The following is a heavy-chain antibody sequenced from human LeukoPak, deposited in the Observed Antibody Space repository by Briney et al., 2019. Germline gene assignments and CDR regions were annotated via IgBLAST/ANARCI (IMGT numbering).Heavy chain of an antibody. J-gene: IGHJ4*02. V-gene: IGHV3-30*18. D-gene: IGHD3-16*02. CDR3: AKDVYDYVWGSYRHTKDY. CDR2: ISYDGSNK. Sequence: GRSLRLSCAASGFTFSSYGMHWVRQAPGKGLEWMAVISYDGSNKYYADSVKGRFTISRDNSKNTLYLQMNSLRAEDTAVYYCAKDVYDYVWGSYRHTKDYWGQGTLVTVSS. CDR1: GFTFSSYG.